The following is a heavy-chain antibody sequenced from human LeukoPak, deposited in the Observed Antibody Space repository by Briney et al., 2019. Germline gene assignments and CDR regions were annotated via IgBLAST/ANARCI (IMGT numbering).Heavy chain of an antibody. CDR3: ARADFIDAGPYLIGP. D-gene: IGHD3-3*01. J-gene: IGHJ5*02. V-gene: IGHV1-2*02. Sequence: ASVRVSCKTSGYSFTDYYIHWVRQAPGQGLEWMGWINTKSGRTSSARKFQGRVTMTRDPSITAVYMDMAWLTSDDTAIYFCARADFIDAGPYLIGPWGQGTLVTVSS. CDR1: GYSFTDYY. CDR2: INTKSGRT.